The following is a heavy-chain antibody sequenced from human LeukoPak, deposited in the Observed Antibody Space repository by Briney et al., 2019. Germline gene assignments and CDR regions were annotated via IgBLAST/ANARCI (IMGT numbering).Heavy chain of an antibody. J-gene: IGHJ4*02. CDR1: GFTFSSYG. CDR3: ANMAN. V-gene: IGHV3-30*18. Sequence: GRSLRLSRAASGFTFSSYGMHWVRQAPGKGLEWVAVISYDGSNKYYADSVKGRFTISRDNSKNTLYLQMNSLRAEDTAVYYCANMANWGQGTLVTVSS. D-gene: IGHD3-10*01. CDR2: ISYDGSNK.